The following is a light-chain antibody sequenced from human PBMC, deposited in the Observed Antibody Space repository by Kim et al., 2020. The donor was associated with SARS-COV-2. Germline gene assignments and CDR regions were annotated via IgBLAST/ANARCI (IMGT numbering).Light chain of an antibody. J-gene: IGKJ4*01. CDR2: KAS. CDR3: QQYNSYSSLP. CDR1: QSISSW. Sequence: DIQMTQSPSTLSASVGDRVTITCRASQSISSWLAWYQQKPGKAPKLLIYKASSLESGVPSRFSGSGSGTEFPLTISSLQPDDFATYYCQQYNSYSSLPFGGGTKVDIK. V-gene: IGKV1-5*03.